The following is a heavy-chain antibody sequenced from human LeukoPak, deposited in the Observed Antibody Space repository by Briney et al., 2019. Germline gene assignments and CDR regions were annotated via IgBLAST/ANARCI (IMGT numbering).Heavy chain of an antibody. Sequence: ASVKVSCKASGYTFTDYYMHWVRQAPGQGLEWMGWINPNSGGTNYAQKFQGRVTMTRDTSISTAYMELSRLRSDDTAVYYCARDTGGQVGPYYFDYWGQGTLVTVSS. D-gene: IGHD2-15*01. V-gene: IGHV1-2*02. J-gene: IGHJ4*02. CDR3: ARDTGGQVGPYYFDY. CDR1: GYTFTDYY. CDR2: INPNSGGT.